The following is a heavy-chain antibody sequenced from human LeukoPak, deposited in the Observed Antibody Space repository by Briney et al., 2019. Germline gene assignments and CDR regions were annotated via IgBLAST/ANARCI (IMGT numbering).Heavy chain of an antibody. D-gene: IGHD1-26*01. J-gene: IGHJ4*02. CDR1: GFTFSSYA. CDR2: ISSSGRST. Sequence: GGSLRLSCAASGFTFSSYAMNWVRQAPGKGLEWVSTISSSGRSTYYADSVKGRFTISRDNSKSTQYLRMDSLRAEDTAVYDCAKDPRGRESHFDSWGQGTLVTVSS. V-gene: IGHV3-23*01. CDR3: AKDPRGRESHFDS.